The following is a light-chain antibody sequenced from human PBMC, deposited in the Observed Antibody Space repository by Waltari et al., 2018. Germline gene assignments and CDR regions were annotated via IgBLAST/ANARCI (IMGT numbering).Light chain of an antibody. J-gene: IGKJ4*01. CDR3: QPAYSFPFT. V-gene: IGKV1D-12*01. Sequence: DIQMTKSPSSVSASVGDTVTITCRASQGISIWLAWYQQRQGRAPKLLIYGASSLQSWVPSRFSGRGSGPDFTLAITSLHPEDFATYYCQPAYSFPFTFGGGTRVEF. CDR2: GAS. CDR1: QGISIW.